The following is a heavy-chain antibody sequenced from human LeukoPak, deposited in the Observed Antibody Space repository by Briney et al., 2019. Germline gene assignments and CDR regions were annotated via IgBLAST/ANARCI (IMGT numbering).Heavy chain of an antibody. Sequence: PSETLSLTCAVYGGSFSGYYWSWIRQPPGKGLEWIGEINHSGSTNYNPSLKSRVTISVDTSKNQFSLKLSSVTAADTAVYYCAREGGTSSGDFDYWGQGTLVTVSS. D-gene: IGHD1-7*01. CDR1: GGSFSGYY. V-gene: IGHV4-34*01. CDR2: INHSGST. J-gene: IGHJ4*02. CDR3: AREGGTSSGDFDY.